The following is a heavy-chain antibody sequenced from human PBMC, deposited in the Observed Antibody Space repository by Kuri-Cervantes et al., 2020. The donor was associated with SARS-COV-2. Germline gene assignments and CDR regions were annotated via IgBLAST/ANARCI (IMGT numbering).Heavy chain of an antibody. CDR1: GFTFSGYW. CDR2: IKQDGSEK. V-gene: IGHV3-7*01. D-gene: IGHD4-11*01. CDR3: AKKGDYSNYAERPHYYYYYMDV. J-gene: IGHJ6*03. Sequence: GGSLRLSCAASGFTFSGYWMSWVRQAPGKGLEWVANIKQDGSEKYYADSVKGRFTISRDNSKNTLYLQMNSLRAEDTAVYYCAKKGDYSNYAERPHYYYYYMDVWGKGTTVTVSS.